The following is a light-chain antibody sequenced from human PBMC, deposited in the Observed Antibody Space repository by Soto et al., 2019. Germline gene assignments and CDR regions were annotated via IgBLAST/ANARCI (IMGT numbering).Light chain of an antibody. Sequence: DIQMTQSPSSLSASVGDRVTIACQASQDISKYLNWNQFRPGQAPKLLIYDASNLETGVPSRFRGSGSGTHFTLTIISLQPEDVATYYCQQYDNLLALTFGGGTKVQIK. CDR1: QDISKY. CDR2: DAS. V-gene: IGKV1-33*01. J-gene: IGKJ4*01. CDR3: QQYDNLLALT.